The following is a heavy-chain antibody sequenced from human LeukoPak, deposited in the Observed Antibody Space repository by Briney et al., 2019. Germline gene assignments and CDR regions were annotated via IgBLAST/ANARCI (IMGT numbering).Heavy chain of an antibody. D-gene: IGHD3-22*01. CDR1: GGTFRSFA. V-gene: IGHV1-69*13. CDR2: IIPIFRTA. Sequence: ASVKVSCKGSGGTFRSFAISWVRQAPGQGLEWMGGIIPIFRTANYAQKFQGRVTITADESTSTAYMELSSLRSEDTAVYYCARALRYYSDSSGYALDYWGQGTLVTVSS. J-gene: IGHJ4*02. CDR3: ARALRYYSDSSGYALDY.